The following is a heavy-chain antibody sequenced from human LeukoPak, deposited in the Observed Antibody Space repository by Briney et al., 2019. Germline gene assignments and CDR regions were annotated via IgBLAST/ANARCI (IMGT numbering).Heavy chain of an antibody. CDR3: AREERP. D-gene: IGHD1-26*01. V-gene: IGHV4-61*02. Sequence: PSETLSLTCTVSGGSISSGSYYWSWIRQPAGKGLEWIGRIYTSGSANYNPSLKSRVTISVDPSKNQFSLKLSSVTAAGTAVFYCAREERPWGQGTLVTVSS. CDR1: GGSISSGSYY. CDR2: IYTSGSA. J-gene: IGHJ5*02.